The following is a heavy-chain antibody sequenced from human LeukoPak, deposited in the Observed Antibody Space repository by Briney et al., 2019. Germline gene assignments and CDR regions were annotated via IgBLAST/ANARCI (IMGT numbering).Heavy chain of an antibody. Sequence: ASVKVSCKASAYTCTNYYFNWVRQATGQGLEWMGWMNPNNGDSGYAQKFQGRVTITRDTSISTSYMELRSLRSDDTAVYFCARTTSFTASGYDYWGQGTLVTVSS. D-gene: IGHD6-25*01. CDR1: AYTCTNYY. CDR3: ARTTSFTASGYDY. J-gene: IGHJ4*02. V-gene: IGHV1-8*03. CDR2: MNPNNGDS.